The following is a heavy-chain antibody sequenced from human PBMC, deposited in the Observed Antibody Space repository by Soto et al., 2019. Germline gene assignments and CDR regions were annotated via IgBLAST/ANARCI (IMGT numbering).Heavy chain of an antibody. Sequence: GGSLRLSCAASGFTFSSYSMNWVRQAPGKGLEWVSSISSRSSYIYYADSVKGRFTISRDNAKNSLYLQMNSLRAEDTAVYYCARAIEWALDVWGKGTTVTVSS. CDR2: ISSRSSYI. V-gene: IGHV3-21*01. J-gene: IGHJ6*04. D-gene: IGHD5-12*01. CDR1: GFTFSSYS. CDR3: ARAIEWALDV.